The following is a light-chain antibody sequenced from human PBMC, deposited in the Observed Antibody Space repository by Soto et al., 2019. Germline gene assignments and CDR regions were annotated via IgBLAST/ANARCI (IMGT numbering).Light chain of an antibody. CDR2: AAS. V-gene: IGKV1-27*01. J-gene: IGKJ1*01. CDR1: QGISNY. Sequence: QMTQYPSSLSASVGDRVTITCRASQGISNYLAWNQQKPGKVPKLLIYAASTLQSGVPSRFSGSGSGTDFTLTISRLQPEDVATYYCQKYNIAPWTFGQGTKVEIK. CDR3: QKYNIAPWT.